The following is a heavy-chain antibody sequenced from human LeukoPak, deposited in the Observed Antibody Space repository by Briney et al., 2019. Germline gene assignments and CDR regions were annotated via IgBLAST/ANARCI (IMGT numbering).Heavy chain of an antibody. CDR2: IKNDGTEI. D-gene: IGHD6-13*01. V-gene: IGHV3-7*01. CDR1: GFTLNYYW. Sequence: TGGSLRLPCAASGFTLNYYWVTWVRQAPGRGLEWVANIKNDGTEIYYVDSVKGRFTVSRDNSKSSLFLQMNSLRSEDAAVYYCARDMYSSSWPTFDYWGQGTLVTVSS. CDR3: ARDMYSSSWPTFDY. J-gene: IGHJ4*02.